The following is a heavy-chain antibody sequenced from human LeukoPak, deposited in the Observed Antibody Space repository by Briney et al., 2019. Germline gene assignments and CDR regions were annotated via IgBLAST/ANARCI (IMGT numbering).Heavy chain of an antibody. CDR1: GFTFSSYG. CDR3: AKDRAQELLWFGELDHYYYYYGMDV. D-gene: IGHD3-10*01. V-gene: IGHV3-30*18. CDR2: ISYDGSNK. Sequence: PGRSLRLSCAASGFTFSSYGMHWVRQAPGKGLEWVAVISYDGSNKYYADSVKGRFTISRDNSKNTLYLQMNSLRAEDTAVYYCAKDRAQELLWFGELDHYYYYYGMDVWGQGTTVTVSS. J-gene: IGHJ6*02.